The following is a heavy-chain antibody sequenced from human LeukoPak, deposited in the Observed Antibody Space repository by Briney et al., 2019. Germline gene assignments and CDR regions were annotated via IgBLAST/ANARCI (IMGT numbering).Heavy chain of an antibody. Sequence: PSETLSLTCAVSGGSISTDRYLWGWLRQSPGKGLEGNGSVHYSGSTYYNPSLKSRVTISVDTSKNQFSLKLSSVTAADTAVYYCARDGRSDYYYDSTGNFDYWGQGTLVTVSS. CDR1: GGSISTDRYL. V-gene: IGHV4-39*07. CDR2: VHYSGST. CDR3: ARDGRSDYYYDSTGNFDY. D-gene: IGHD3-22*01. J-gene: IGHJ4*02.